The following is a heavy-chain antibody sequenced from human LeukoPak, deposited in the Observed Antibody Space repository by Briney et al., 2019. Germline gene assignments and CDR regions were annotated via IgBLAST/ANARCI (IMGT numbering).Heavy chain of an antibody. V-gene: IGHV1-2*02. Sequence: GVSVTVSCKASGYTFSNYYMHWVRQAPGQGLEWMGWINPNSGGTNYAEKFQGRVTMTRDRSISTAYMELSRLGSDDTAVYYCASLRLIDYWGQGTPGSAST. D-gene: IGHD4-17*01. CDR1: GYTFSNYY. CDR3: ASLRLIDY. CDR2: INPNSGGT. J-gene: IGHJ4*02.